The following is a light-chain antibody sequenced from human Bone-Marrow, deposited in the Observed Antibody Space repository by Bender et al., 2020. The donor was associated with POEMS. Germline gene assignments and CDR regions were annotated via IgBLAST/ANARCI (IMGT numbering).Light chain of an antibody. V-gene: IGLV2-23*01. CDR1: SSDFGNYKL. CDR3: CSYAGFSTPYV. CDR2: EGS. J-gene: IGLJ1*01. Sequence: QSALTQPPSASGSPGQSITISCIGSSSDFGNYKLVSWYQKHSGKAPKLIIYEGSLRPSGVSDRFSGSRSGNTASLTISGLQADDEADYYCCSYAGFSTPYVFGSVTKVTVL.